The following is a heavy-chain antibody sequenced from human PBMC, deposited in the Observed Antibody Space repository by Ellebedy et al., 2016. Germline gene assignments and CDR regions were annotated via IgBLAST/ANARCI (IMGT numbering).Heavy chain of an antibody. CDR3: ARDFGGWRFDY. V-gene: IGHV4-34*01. CDR1: GGSFRGNY. CDR2: FNHSGST. J-gene: IGHJ4*02. Sequence: SETLSLTCAVYGGSFRGNYWSWNRQPPGKGLEWIGEFNHSGSTNYNPSLKSRVTISADTSKNQISLELSSVTAADTAIYYCARDFGGWRFDYWGQGTLVTVSS. D-gene: IGHD6-19*01.